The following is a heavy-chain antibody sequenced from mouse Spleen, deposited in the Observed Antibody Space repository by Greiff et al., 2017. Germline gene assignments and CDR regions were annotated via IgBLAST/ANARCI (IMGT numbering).Heavy chain of an antibody. Sequence: EVQLQQSGPELVKPGASVKISCKASGYTFTDYYMNWVKQSHGKSLEWIGDINPNNGGTSYNQKFKGKATLTVDKSSSTAYMELRSLTSEDSAVYYCARRDGRQAVRGGAMDYWGQGTSVTVSS. D-gene: IGHD1-1*01. J-gene: IGHJ4*01. V-gene: IGHV1-26*01. CDR1: GYTFTDYY. CDR2: INPNNGGT. CDR3: ARRDGRQAVRGGAMDY.